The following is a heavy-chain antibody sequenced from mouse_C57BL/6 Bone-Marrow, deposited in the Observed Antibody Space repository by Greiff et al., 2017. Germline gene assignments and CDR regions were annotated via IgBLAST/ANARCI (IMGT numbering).Heavy chain of an antibody. Sequence: QVQLKESGAELARPGASVKMSCKASGYTFTSYTMHWVKQRPGQGLEWIGYINPSSGYTKYNQKFKDKATLTAAKSSSTAYMQLSSLTSEDAAVYDCARGVYYASYFDVWGTGTTVTVSS. CDR3: ARGVYYASYFDV. D-gene: IGHD1-1*01. CDR2: INPSSGYT. CDR1: GYTFTSYT. J-gene: IGHJ1*03. V-gene: IGHV1-4*01.